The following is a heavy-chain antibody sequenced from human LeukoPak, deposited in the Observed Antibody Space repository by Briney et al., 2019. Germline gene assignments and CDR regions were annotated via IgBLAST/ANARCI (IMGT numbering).Heavy chain of an antibody. CDR3: TSRASSDSTFYYFDY. V-gene: IGHV3-74*01. Sequence: GRSLRLSCAASGFTFSSYWMHWVCQAPGKGLEWVSRINSDGSTTAYADSVKGRFTISRDNAKNTLYLQMNSLRAEDTAVYYCTSRASSDSTFYYFDYWGQGTLVTVSS. J-gene: IGHJ4*02. CDR2: INSDGSTT. D-gene: IGHD3-22*01. CDR1: GFTFSSYW.